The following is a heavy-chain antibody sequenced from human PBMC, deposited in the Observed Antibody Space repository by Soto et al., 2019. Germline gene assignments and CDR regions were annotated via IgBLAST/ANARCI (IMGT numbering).Heavy chain of an antibody. CDR2: ITGSGDST. V-gene: IGHV3-23*01. D-gene: IGHD1-7*01. CDR1: GFTISRYG. Sequence: EVQLSESEGGLVQPGGSLRISCAASGFTISRYGMSWVRQAPGKGLEWVSAITGSGDSTYYADSVKGRFTISRDSSNNTVYLQMNSLRADDTAVYSCVKLRLELLHLDSGGLGALLIVSS. J-gene: IGHJ4*02. CDR3: VKLRLELLHLDS.